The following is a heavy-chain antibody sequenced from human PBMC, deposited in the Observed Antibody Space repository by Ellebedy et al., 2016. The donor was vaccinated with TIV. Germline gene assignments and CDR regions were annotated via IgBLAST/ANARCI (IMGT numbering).Heavy chain of an antibody. J-gene: IGHJ4*02. CDR1: EFTFNHYW. CDR2: INPVGGEK. D-gene: IGHD3-10*01. CDR3: AREMSRAYGPFDY. V-gene: IGHV3-7*01. Sequence: GESLKISCAASEFTFNHYWMGWVRQAPGRGLEWVANINPVGGEKRYVDSVEGRFTISRDNAKNSLYLQMDSLRAEDTAMYYCAREMSRAYGPFDYWGQGTLVTVSA.